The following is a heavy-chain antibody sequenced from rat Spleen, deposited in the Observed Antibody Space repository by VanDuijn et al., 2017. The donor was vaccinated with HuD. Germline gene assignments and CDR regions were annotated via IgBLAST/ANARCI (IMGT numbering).Heavy chain of an antibody. V-gene: IGHV5-29*01. Sequence: EVQLVESGGGLVQPGRSLKLSCAASGFTFSNYGMAWVRQAPTKGLEWVATISSDGRRNYYRDSVKGRFTISRDNAKSSLYLQMDSLRSEDTATYYCARRHYGYTDYFDYWGQGVMVTVSS. CDR2: ISSDGRRN. J-gene: IGHJ2*01. CDR3: ARRHYGYTDYFDY. CDR1: GFTFSNYG. D-gene: IGHD1-9*01.